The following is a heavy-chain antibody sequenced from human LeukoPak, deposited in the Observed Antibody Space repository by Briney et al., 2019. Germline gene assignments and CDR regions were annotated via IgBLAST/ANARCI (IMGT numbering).Heavy chain of an antibody. Sequence: GGPLRLSCAASGFTLSSYGMSWVRQAPGKGLEWVSTISGSGGSAYDADSVKGRITISRDNSNNTLYLQMNSLRAEDTAVYFCAKPHPPYCSSGSCYLFDSWGQGTLVTVSS. CDR3: AKPHPPYCSSGSCYLFDS. CDR1: GFTLSSYG. V-gene: IGHV3-23*01. CDR2: ISGSGGSA. D-gene: IGHD2-15*01. J-gene: IGHJ4*02.